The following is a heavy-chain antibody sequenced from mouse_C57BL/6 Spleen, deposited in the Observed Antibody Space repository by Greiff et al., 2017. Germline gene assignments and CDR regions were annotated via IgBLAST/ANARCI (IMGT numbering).Heavy chain of an antibody. V-gene: IGHV1-9*01. D-gene: IGHD1-1*01. CDR2: ILPGSGST. CDR1: GYTFTGYW. Sequence: QVQLKQSGAELMKPGASVKLSCKATGYTFTGYWIEWVKQRPGHGLEWIGEILPGSGSTNYNAKFKGKATFTADTSSNTAYMQLSSLTTEDSAIYYCARHGDYYGSSYGYFDVWGTGTTVTVSS. J-gene: IGHJ1*03. CDR3: ARHGDYYGSSYGYFDV.